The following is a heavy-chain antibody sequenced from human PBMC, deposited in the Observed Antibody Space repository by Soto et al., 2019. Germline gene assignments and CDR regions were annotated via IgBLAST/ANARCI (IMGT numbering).Heavy chain of an antibody. J-gene: IGHJ4*02. V-gene: IGHV1-2*02. Sequence: ASVKLSCKASGYTFTGYYMHWVRQAPGQGLEWMGWINPNSGGTNYAQKFQGRVTMTRDTSISTAYMELSRLRSDDTAVYYCARDTIFGVVIIFDYWGQGTLVTVSS. CDR3: ARDTIFGVVIIFDY. D-gene: IGHD3-3*01. CDR2: INPNSGGT. CDR1: GYTFTGYY.